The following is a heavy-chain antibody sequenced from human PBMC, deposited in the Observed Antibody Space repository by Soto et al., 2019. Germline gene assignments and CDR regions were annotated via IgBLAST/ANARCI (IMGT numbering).Heavy chain of an antibody. CDR1: GGSISSGGYY. J-gene: IGHJ4*02. V-gene: IGHV4-31*03. CDR3: ERFSFGELLSVFDY. Sequence: SETLSLTCTVSGGSISSGGYYWSWIRQHPGKGLEWIGYIYYSGSTYYNPSLKSRVTISVDTSKNQFSLKLSSVTAADTAVYYCERFSFGELLSVFDYWGQGTLVTVS. CDR2: IYYSGST. D-gene: IGHD3-10*01.